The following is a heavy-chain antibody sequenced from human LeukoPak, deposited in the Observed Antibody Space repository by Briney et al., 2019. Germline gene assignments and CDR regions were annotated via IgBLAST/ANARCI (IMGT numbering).Heavy chain of an antibody. Sequence: GRSLRLSCAASGFTFSSYGMHWVRQAPGKGLEWVAVISYDGSNKYYADSVKGRFTISRDNAKNSLYLQMNSLRAEDTAVYYCAREPVTTSFDYWGQGTLVTVSS. J-gene: IGHJ4*02. CDR3: AREPVTTSFDY. V-gene: IGHV3-30*03. CDR2: ISYDGSNK. D-gene: IGHD4-17*01. CDR1: GFTFSSYG.